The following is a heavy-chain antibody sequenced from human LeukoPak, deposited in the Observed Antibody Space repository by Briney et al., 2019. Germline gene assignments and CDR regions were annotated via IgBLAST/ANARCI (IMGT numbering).Heavy chain of an antibody. CDR2: ISYDGSNK. CDR3: ARVDRSGSFLYYYYGMDV. D-gene: IGHD3-10*01. V-gene: IGHV3-30-3*01. CDR1: GFTFSSYA. J-gene: IGHJ6*02. Sequence: GGSLRLSCAASGFTFSSYAMHWVRQAPGKGLEWVAVISYDGSNKYYADSVKGRFTISRDNSKNPLYLKMNSLRAEDTAVYYCARVDRSGSFLYYYYGMDVWGQGTTVTVSS.